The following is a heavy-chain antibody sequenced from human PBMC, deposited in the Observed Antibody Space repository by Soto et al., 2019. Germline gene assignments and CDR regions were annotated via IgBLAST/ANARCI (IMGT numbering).Heavy chain of an antibody. CDR2: IKSDGSTT. Sequence: GGSLRLSCAASGFTFSTYWMHWVRQAPGKGLVWVSRIKSDGSTTSYADSVKGRFTISRDNAKNTLYLQMNSLRVEDTAVYYCARSDWFDPWGQGTLVTVSS. CDR3: ARSDWFDP. J-gene: IGHJ5*02. V-gene: IGHV3-74*01. CDR1: GFTFSTYW.